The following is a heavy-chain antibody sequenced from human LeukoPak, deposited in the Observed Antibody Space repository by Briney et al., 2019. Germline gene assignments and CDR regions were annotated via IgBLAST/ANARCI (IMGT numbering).Heavy chain of an antibody. J-gene: IGHJ5*02. Sequence: ASVKVSCKASGYTFTSYGISWVRQAPGQGLEWMGWISAYNGNTNYAQKLQGRVTMTTDTSTSTAYMELRSLRSDDTAVYYCAREKLLWFGELFISDWFDPWGQGTLVTVSS. V-gene: IGHV1-18*01. CDR2: ISAYNGNT. D-gene: IGHD3-10*01. CDR3: AREKLLWFGELFISDWFDP. CDR1: GYTFTSYG.